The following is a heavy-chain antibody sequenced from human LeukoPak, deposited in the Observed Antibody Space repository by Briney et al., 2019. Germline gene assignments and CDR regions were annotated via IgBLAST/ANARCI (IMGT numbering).Heavy chain of an antibody. CDR1: GGSITSGDYY. D-gene: IGHD6-19*01. Sequence: SETLSLTCTVSGGSITSGDYYWTWIRQHPGKGLEWIGYIYYWGSTYYNPSLKSRVTISVDTSRNQFSLELSSVTAADTAVYHCARADYSGGRAGGFDIWGHGTMVTVSS. CDR2: IYYWGST. J-gene: IGHJ3*02. CDR3: ARADYSGGRAGGFDI. V-gene: IGHV4-31*03.